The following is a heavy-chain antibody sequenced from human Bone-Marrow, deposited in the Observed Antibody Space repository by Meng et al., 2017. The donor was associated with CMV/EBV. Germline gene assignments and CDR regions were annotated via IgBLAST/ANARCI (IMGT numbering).Heavy chain of an antibody. Sequence: GESLKISCAASGFTFSSYAMHWVRQAPGKGLEWVAVISYDGSNKYYADSVKGRFTISRDNSKNTLYLQMNSLRAEDTAVYYCARWVTASYSRGYSYGREDYWGQGNLVNVYS. CDR3: ARWVTASYSRGYSYGREDY. CDR1: GFTFSSYA. CDR2: ISYDGSNK. D-gene: IGHD5-18*01. V-gene: IGHV3-30*04. J-gene: IGHJ4*02.